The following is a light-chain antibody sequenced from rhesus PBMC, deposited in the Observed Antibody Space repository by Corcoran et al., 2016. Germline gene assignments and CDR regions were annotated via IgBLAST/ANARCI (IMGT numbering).Light chain of an antibody. J-gene: IGKJ2*01. CDR2: KAS. CDR3: LQHFSFPHS. V-gene: IGKV1-74*01. CDR1: ENINYY. Sequence: DIQMTQSPSSLSASVGDRVTITCRASENINYYLNWYQQTQGKAPKLLIYKASTLQSGVPSRFSGSGSGTQFTLSINSLQPEDFATYYCLQHFSFPHSFGQGTKVEIK.